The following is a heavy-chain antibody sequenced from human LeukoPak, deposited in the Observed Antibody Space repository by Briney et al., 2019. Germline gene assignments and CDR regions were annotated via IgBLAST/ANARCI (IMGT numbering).Heavy chain of an antibody. CDR2: IIPIFGTA. D-gene: IGHD3-22*01. J-gene: IGHJ4*02. V-gene: IGHV1-69*05. CDR3: ARESYYYDSSGYRYYFDY. Sequence: SVKVSCKASGGTFSSYAISWVRQAPAQGLEWMGGIIPIFGTANYAQKFQGRVTITTDESKSTAYMELSSLRSEDTAVYYCARESYYYDSSGYRYYFDYWGQGTLVTVSS. CDR1: GGTFSSYA.